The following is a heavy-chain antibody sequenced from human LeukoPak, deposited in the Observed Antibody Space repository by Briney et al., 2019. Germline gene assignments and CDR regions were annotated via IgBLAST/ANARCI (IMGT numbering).Heavy chain of an antibody. V-gene: IGHV3-30*03. D-gene: IGHD3-22*01. CDR2: VSYDGSND. Sequence: GRSLRLSCVASGFTFSSYGMHWVRQAPGKGLEWVALVSYDGSNDYYADSVKGRFTISRDNAKNSLYLQMNSLRAEDTAVYYCARDLSRITMIVGDYWGQGTLVTVSS. J-gene: IGHJ4*02. CDR1: GFTFSSYG. CDR3: ARDLSRITMIVGDY.